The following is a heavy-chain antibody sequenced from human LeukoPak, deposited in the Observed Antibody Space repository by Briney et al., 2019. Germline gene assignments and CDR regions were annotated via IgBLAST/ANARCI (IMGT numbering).Heavy chain of an antibody. V-gene: IGHV4-59*01. D-gene: IGHD2-2*01. CDR2: IYYSGST. J-gene: IGHJ4*02. CDR1: GGSISSYY. Sequence: SETLSLTCTVSGGSISSYYWSWIRQPPGKGLEWIGYIYYSGSTNYNPSLKSRVTISVDTSKNQFSLKLSSVTAADTAVYYCARDLSHCSSTSYYDYWGQGTLVTVSS. CDR3: ARDLSHCSSTSYYDY.